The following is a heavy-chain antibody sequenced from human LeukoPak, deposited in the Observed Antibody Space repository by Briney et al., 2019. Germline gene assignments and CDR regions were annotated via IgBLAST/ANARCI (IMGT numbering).Heavy chain of an antibody. CDR1: GGSISSYY. D-gene: IGHD2-15*01. CDR2: TYYSGST. Sequence: PSETLSLTCTVSGGSISSYYWSWLRQPPGKGLEWIGYTYYSGSTNYNPSLKTRVTISVDTSMNQFFLKLSSVTAADTAVYHCARLHTGLGYCSGGSCYSRAFDIWGQGTMVTVSS. CDR3: ARLHTGLGYCSGGSCYSRAFDI. J-gene: IGHJ3*02. V-gene: IGHV4-59*01.